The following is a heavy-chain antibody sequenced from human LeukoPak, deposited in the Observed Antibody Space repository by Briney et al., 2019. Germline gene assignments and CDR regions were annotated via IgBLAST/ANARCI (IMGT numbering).Heavy chain of an antibody. Sequence: ASVKVSCKASGYTFTSYDINWVRQATGQGLEWMGWMNPNSGNTGYAQKFQGRVTMTRNTSISTAYMELSSLRSEDTAVYYCARKVCRGYCSGGSCCIFDYWGQGTLVTVSS. CDR1: GYTFTSYD. D-gene: IGHD2-15*01. V-gene: IGHV1-8*01. J-gene: IGHJ4*02. CDR3: ARKVCRGYCSGGSCCIFDY. CDR2: MNPNSGNT.